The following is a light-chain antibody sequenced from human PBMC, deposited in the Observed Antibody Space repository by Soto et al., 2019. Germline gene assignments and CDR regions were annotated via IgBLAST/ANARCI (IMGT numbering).Light chain of an antibody. CDR1: SSDVGGYNY. CDR3: NSFASSNDYI. J-gene: IGLJ1*01. Sequence: QSALTQPPSASGSPGQSVTISCTGTSSDVGGYNYVSWYQQHPGKAPKLIIYEVNKRPSGVPDRFSASKSGNTASLTVSGLQAEDEADYYCNSFASSNDYIFGSGTKVTVL. V-gene: IGLV2-8*01. CDR2: EVN.